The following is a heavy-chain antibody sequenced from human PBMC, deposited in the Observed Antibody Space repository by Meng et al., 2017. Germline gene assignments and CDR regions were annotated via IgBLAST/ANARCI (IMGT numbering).Heavy chain of an antibody. V-gene: IGHV2-5*02. CDR3: THRRGDSREGWFDP. J-gene: IGHJ5*02. Sequence: QILLKARRPMLVKPTHHPTRSCTFSGSVLSSGGVGVGLIRQPSGKALEWLALFYWDDDKRYSPSLKSRLTITKNTSKNQVVLTMTNMDPVDTATYYCTHRRGDSREGWFDPWGQGILVTVSS. CDR2: FYWDDDK. CDR1: GSVLSSGGVG. D-gene: IGHD2-21*02.